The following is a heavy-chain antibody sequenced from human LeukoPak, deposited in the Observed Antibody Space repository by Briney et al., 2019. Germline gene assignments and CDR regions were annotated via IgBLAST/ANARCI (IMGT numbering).Heavy chain of an antibody. CDR2: ITGSSSTI. CDR3: ATDRHWAFDY. CDR1: GFTLSSYS. Sequence: GGSLRLSCAASGFTLSSYSMNWVRQAPGKGLEWVSYITGSSSTISYADSVKGRFTISRDNARNSLYLQMNSLRAEDTAVYYCATDRHWAFDYWGQGTLVTVSS. V-gene: IGHV3-48*01. J-gene: IGHJ4*02. D-gene: IGHD3-16*01.